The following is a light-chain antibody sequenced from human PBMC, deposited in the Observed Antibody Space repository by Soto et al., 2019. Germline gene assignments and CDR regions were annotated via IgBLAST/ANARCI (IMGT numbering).Light chain of an antibody. CDR2: ADT. J-gene: IGLJ3*02. CDR3: QSYDSSLSGSRV. CDR1: SSNIGAGYE. Sequence: QLVLTQPPSVSGAPGQRVTISCTGSSSNIGAGYEVHWYQQLPGTAPKLLIYADTNRPSGVPDRFSASTSGTSASLAITGLQAEDEADYYCQSYDSSLSGSRVFGGGTKLTVL. V-gene: IGLV1-40*01.